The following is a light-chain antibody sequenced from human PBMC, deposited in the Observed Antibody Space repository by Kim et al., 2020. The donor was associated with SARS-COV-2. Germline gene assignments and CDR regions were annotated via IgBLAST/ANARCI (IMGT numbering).Light chain of an antibody. CDR3: QQYASPRT. Sequence: VLTQSPGTLSLSPGERATLSCRASQSVSSIYLAWFQQKPGQPPRLLIYDASSRATGIPDRFSGSGSGTDFTLTISRLEPEDSAVYYCQQYASPRTFGQGTKLEI. CDR1: QSVSSIY. V-gene: IGKV3-20*01. CDR2: DAS. J-gene: IGKJ2*01.